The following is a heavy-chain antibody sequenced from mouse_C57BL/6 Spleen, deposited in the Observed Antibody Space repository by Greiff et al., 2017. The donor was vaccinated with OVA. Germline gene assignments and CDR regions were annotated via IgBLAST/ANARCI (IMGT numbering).Heavy chain of an antibody. Sequence: VQVVESGPELVKPGASVKISCKASGYAFSSSWMNWVKQRPGKGLEWIGRIYPGDGDTNYNGKFKGKATLTADKSSSTAYMQLSSLTSEDSAVYFCARLLPDYWGQGTTLTVSS. J-gene: IGHJ2*01. CDR2: IYPGDGDT. V-gene: IGHV1-82*01. CDR1: GYAFSSSW. CDR3: ARLLPDY.